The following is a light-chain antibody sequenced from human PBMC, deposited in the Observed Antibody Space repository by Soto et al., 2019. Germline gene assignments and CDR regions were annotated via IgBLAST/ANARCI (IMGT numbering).Light chain of an antibody. Sequence: EIVLTQSPGTLSLSPGERATLSCRASQSVSSSYLAWYQQKPGQAPRLLTYGASSRATGIPDRFSGSGSGTEFTLTISSLQSEDFAVYYCQQYNNWPPTWTFGQGTKVDIK. CDR3: QQYNNWPPTWT. V-gene: IGKV3-20*01. CDR2: GAS. CDR1: QSVSSSY. J-gene: IGKJ1*01.